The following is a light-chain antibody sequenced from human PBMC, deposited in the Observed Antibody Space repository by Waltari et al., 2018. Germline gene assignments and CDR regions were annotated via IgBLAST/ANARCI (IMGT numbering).Light chain of an antibody. V-gene: IGLV1-44*01. Sequence: QSALTQEASVSGTVGQKVTLSCTGNSDNVGSYAVGWYQQISHGAPKTVMLGNSLPSGSPVRFSASKSGTTASLTISGLQPEDEADYYCSTWDYRLGGWVFGGGTKLTVL. CDR3: STWDYRLGGWV. CDR2: GNS. CDR1: SDNVGSYA. J-gene: IGLJ3*02.